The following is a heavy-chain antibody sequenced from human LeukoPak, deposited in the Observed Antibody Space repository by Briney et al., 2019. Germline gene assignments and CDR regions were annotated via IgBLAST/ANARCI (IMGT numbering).Heavy chain of an antibody. D-gene: IGHD3-3*01. V-gene: IGHV3-74*01. J-gene: IGHJ4*02. Sequence: GGSLRLSCAASGFTFSSYWMHWVRQAPGKGLVWISRINSDGSSTSYADSVKGRLTISRDNAKNTLYLKMNSLRAEDTAVYYCARAYYDFWSGYYSVSSDYWGQGTLVTVSS. CDR3: ARAYYDFWSGYYSVSSDY. CDR2: INSDGSST. CDR1: GFTFSSYW.